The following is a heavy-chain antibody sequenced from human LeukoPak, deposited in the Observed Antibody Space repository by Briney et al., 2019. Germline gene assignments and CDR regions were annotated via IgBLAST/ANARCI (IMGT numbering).Heavy chain of an antibody. CDR2: IYYSGST. D-gene: IGHD3-22*01. CDR3: ARGSSSGYYSFDY. Sequence: SQTLSLTCTVSGGSISSYYWSWIRQPPGKGLEWIGNIYYSGSTNYNPSLKSRVTISVDTSKNQFSLKLSSVTAADTAVYYCARGSSSGYYSFDYWGQGILVTVSS. V-gene: IGHV4-59*01. J-gene: IGHJ4*02. CDR1: GGSISSYY.